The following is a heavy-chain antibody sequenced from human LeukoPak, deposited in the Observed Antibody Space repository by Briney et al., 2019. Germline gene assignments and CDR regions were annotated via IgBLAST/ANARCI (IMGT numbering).Heavy chain of an antibody. CDR1: GGSISSYY. CDR2: ISGSGGST. Sequence: PSETLSLTCTVSGGSISSYYWSWVRQAPGKGLEWVSAISGSGGSTYYADSVKGRFTISRDNSENTLYLQMNSLRAEDTAVYYCAKTTYSSSSYHFDNWGQGTLVTVSS. J-gene: IGHJ4*02. D-gene: IGHD6-6*01. CDR3: AKTTYSSSSYHFDN. V-gene: IGHV3-23*01.